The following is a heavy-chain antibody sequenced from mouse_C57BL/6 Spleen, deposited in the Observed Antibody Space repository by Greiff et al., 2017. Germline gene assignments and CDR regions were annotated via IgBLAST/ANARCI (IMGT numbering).Heavy chain of an antibody. Sequence: VQLQQSVAELVRPGASVKLSCTASGFNIKNTYMHWVKQRPEQGLEWIGRIDPANGNTKYAPQFQGKATITADTSSNTAYLQLSSLTSEDTAIYYCARPLYGSSYWFAYWGQGTLVTVSA. J-gene: IGHJ3*01. D-gene: IGHD1-1*01. V-gene: IGHV14-3*01. CDR3: ARPLYGSSYWFAY. CDR2: IDPANGNT. CDR1: GFNIKNTY.